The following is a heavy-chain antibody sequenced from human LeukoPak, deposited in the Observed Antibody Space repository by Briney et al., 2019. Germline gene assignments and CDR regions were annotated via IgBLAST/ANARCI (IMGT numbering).Heavy chain of an antibody. CDR1: GSSISSGYY. V-gene: IGHV4-38-2*02. Sequence: SETLSLTCTVSGSSISSGYYWGWTRPPPGKGREWIGTIYHSGGTYYIQSLKSRVSISVDTSKNQFSLKLSSVTAADTAVYYWARDTGTMVRGVTWFDPWGQGTLVTVSS. D-gene: IGHD3-10*01. CDR3: ARDTGTMVRGVTWFDP. CDR2: IYHSGGT. J-gene: IGHJ5*02.